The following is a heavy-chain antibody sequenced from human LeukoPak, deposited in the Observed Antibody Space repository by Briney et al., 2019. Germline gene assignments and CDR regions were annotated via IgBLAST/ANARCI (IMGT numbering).Heavy chain of an antibody. CDR2: IYYSGST. Sequence: SSETLSLTCTVSGGSISSYYWSWIRHPPGKGLEWIGYIYYSGSTNYNPSLKSRVTISVDTSKNQFSLKLSSVTAADTAVYYCARAYSSSSNWFDPWGREPWSPSPQ. D-gene: IGHD6-6*01. CDR1: GGSISSYY. J-gene: IGHJ5*02. CDR3: ARAYSSSSNWFDP. V-gene: IGHV4-59*01.